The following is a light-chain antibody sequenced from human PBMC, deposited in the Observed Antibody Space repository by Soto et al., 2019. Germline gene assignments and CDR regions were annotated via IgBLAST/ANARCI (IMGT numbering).Light chain of an antibody. CDR2: GAS. CDR3: QQYNSYS. Sequence: EIVLTQSPGTLSLSPGERATLSSRASQSVSNNYLAWYQQKPGQAPRLLIYGASNRATGIPDRFSGSGSGTDFTLTISRLEPEDFATYYCQQYNSYSFGQGTKVDNK. CDR1: QSVSNNY. V-gene: IGKV3-20*01. J-gene: IGKJ1*01.